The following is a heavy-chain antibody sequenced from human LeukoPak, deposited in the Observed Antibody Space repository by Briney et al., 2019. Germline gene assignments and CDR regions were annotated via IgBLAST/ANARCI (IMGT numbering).Heavy chain of an antibody. CDR3: AKVETAAAATLRGFDY. D-gene: IGHD6-13*01. V-gene: IGHV3-21*04. CDR1: GFTFSSYS. Sequence: GGSLRLSCAASGFTFSSYSMNWVRQAPGKGLEWVSAISSSSSLLSYADSVKGRFTISRDNAKNSLYLQLDSLRAEDTAVYYCAKVETAAAATLRGFDYWGQGTLVTVSS. CDR2: ISSSSSLL. J-gene: IGHJ4*02.